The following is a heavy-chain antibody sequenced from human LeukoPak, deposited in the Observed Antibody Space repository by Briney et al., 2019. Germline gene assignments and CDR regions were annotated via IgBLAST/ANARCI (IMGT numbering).Heavy chain of an antibody. Sequence: ASVKVSCKASGYTFTSYGISWVRQAPGQGLEWMGWISAYNGSTNYALKLQGRVTMTTDTSTSTAYMELRSLRSDDTAVYYCARGSGVRGAYHYYGMDVWGKGTTVTVSS. D-gene: IGHD3-10*01. J-gene: IGHJ6*04. CDR3: ARGSGVRGAYHYYGMDV. CDR2: ISAYNGST. CDR1: GYTFTSYG. V-gene: IGHV1-18*04.